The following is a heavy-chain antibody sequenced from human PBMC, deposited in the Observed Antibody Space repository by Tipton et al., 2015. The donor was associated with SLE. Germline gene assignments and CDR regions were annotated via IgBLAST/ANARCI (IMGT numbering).Heavy chain of an antibody. D-gene: IGHD1-26*01. CDR3: ARIGSWATYYGMDV. CDR2: IYHSGST. J-gene: IGHJ6*02. V-gene: IGHV4-30-2*01. Sequence: TLSLTCTVSGGSISSGGYSWSWIRQPPGKGLEWIGYIYHSGSTYYNPSLKSRVTISVDRSKNQFSLKLSSATAADTAVYYCARIGSWATYYGMDVWGQGTTVTVSS. CDR1: GGSISSGGYS.